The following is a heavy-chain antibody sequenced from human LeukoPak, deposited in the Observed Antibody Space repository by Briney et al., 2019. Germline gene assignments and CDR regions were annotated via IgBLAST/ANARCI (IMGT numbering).Heavy chain of an antibody. D-gene: IGHD3-3*01. Sequence: PSQTLSLTCAVSGGSISSGGYSWRWIRQPPGKGLEWIGYIYHSGSTYYNPSLKSRVTISVDRSKNQFSLKLSSVTAADTAVYYCARANAHYDFWSAQSWWFDPWGQGTLVTVSS. CDR3: ARANAHYDFWSAQSWWFDP. J-gene: IGHJ5*02. CDR1: GGSISSGGYS. V-gene: IGHV4-30-2*01. CDR2: IYHSGST.